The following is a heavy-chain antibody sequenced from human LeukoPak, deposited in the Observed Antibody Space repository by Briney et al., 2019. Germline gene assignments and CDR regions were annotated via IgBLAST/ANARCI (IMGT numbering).Heavy chain of an antibody. D-gene: IGHD3-22*01. CDR2: ISAYNGNT. V-gene: IGHV1-18*01. J-gene: IGHJ4*02. CDR3: ARAAVPSYYDSSGQFDY. CDR1: GYTFTSYG. Sequence: GASVKVSCKASGYTFTSYGISWVRQAPGQGLEWMGWISAYNGNTNYAQKLQGRVTMTTDTSTSTAYMELRSLRSDDTAVYYCARAAVPSYYDSSGQFDYWGQGTLVTVSS.